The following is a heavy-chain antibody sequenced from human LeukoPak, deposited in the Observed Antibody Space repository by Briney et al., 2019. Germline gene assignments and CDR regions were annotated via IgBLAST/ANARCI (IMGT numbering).Heavy chain of an antibody. CDR3: ARVVTTVTNERRIGY. J-gene: IGHJ4*02. D-gene: IGHD4-11*01. CDR1: GYTFTCYY. V-gene: IGHV1-2*02. Sequence: ASAKVSCKASGYTFTCYYMHWVRQAPGKGLEWMGWINPNSGGTNDAQKVEGRVTMTRDTSISTAYMELSRLRSGDTAVYYCARVVTTVTNERRIGYWGQGTLVTVSS. CDR2: INPNSGGT.